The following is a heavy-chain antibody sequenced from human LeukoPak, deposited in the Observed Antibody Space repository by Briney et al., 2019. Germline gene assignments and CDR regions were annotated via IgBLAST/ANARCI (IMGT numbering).Heavy chain of an antibody. Sequence: PGGSLRLSCAVSGFTLTNHGVSWVRQAPGKGLVWVSRIKGDGSSTTYADSVKGRFTISRDNAKNTLHLQMDSLRAEDTAVYYCARSDWLDSWGQGTLVIVSS. CDR1: GFTLTNHG. J-gene: IGHJ5*01. CDR2: IKGDGSST. CDR3: ARSDWLDS. V-gene: IGHV3-74*03.